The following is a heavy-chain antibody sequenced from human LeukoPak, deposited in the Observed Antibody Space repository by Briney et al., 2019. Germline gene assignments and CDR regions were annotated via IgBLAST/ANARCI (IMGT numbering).Heavy chain of an antibody. V-gene: IGHV5-51*01. Sequence: GESLKISCQASGYNFPNYWIAWVRQMPGKGLEWMGIIYPGTYDTRYSPSFRGQVTISADKSISTAYVQWNSLQASDTAMYYCVRRGDTRWFDPWGQGTLVIVSS. J-gene: IGHJ5*02. D-gene: IGHD5-18*01. CDR2: IYPGTYDT. CDR1: GYNFPNYW. CDR3: VRRGDTRWFDP.